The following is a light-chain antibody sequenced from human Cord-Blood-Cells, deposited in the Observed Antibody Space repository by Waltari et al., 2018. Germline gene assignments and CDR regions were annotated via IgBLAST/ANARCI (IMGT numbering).Light chain of an antibody. CDR1: QSISSY. CDR2: AAS. CDR3: QQSYSTPQT. J-gene: IGKJ1*01. Sequence: DIQMTQSPSSLSASVGDRVTITCRASQSISSYLNWYQQKPGKAPKLLIYAASSLQSGVPYRFSGSGSGTDFTLTISSLQPEDVATYYCQQSYSTPQTFGQGTKVEIK. V-gene: IGKV1-39*01.